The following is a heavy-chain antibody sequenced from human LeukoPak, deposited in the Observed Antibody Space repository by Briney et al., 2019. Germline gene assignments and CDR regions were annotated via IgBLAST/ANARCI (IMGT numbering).Heavy chain of an antibody. Sequence: SETLSLTCTVSGGSISSYYWSWLRQPAGKGLEWIGRIYTSGSTNYNPSLNSRVTMSVDTSKNQFSLKLSSVTAADTAVYYCAREGHSSGWYIFDYWGQGALVTVSS. CDR1: GGSISSYY. J-gene: IGHJ4*02. CDR3: AREGHSSGWYIFDY. CDR2: IYTSGST. V-gene: IGHV4-4*07. D-gene: IGHD6-19*01.